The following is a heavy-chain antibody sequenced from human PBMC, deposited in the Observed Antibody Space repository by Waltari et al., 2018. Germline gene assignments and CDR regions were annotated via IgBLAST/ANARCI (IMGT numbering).Heavy chain of an antibody. V-gene: IGHV3-64D*08. J-gene: IGHJ5*02. D-gene: IGHD3-3*01. CDR2: ISSDGGTT. CDR3: ASHVTIFGVGYT. CDR1: GFTFRSYA. Sequence: EVQLVESGGGLVQPGGSLRLSCSASGFTFRSYAMHWVRQAPGKGLQYVSAISSDGGTTYYADSGKGRFTISRDNSKNTLYLQMTSLRPEDTAVYYCASHVTIFGVGYTWGQGTLVTVSS.